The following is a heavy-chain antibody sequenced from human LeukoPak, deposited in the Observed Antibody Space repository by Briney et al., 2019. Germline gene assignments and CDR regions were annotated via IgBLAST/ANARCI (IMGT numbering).Heavy chain of an antibody. D-gene: IGHD3-22*01. V-gene: IGHV1-2*02. J-gene: IGHJ4*02. CDR2: INPNSGGT. Sequence: RASVKVSCKASGYTFTGYYMHWVRQAPGQGLEWMGWINPNSGGTNYAQKFQGRVTMTRDTSIRTAYMELSRLRSDDTAVYYCARVDDRGHYYDSSGPRKLFDYWGQGTLVTVSS. CDR1: GYTFTGYY. CDR3: ARVDDRGHYYDSSGPRKLFDY.